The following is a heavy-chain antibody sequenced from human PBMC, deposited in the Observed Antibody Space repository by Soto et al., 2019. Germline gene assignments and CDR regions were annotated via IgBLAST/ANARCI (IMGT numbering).Heavy chain of an antibody. Sequence: GASVKVSCKVSGYTLTELSMHWVRQAPGKGLEWMGGIDPEVGKTNYAQKFQGRVTITADKSTSTAYMELSSLRSEDTAVYYCARSIGSSGWYGLSYWGQGTLVTVSS. V-gene: IGHV1-24*01. D-gene: IGHD6-19*01. CDR1: GYTLTELS. J-gene: IGHJ4*02. CDR2: IDPEVGKT. CDR3: ARSIGSSGWYGLSY.